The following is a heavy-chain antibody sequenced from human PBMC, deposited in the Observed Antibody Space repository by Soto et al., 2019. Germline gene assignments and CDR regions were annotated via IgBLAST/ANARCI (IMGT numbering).Heavy chain of an antibody. V-gene: IGHV3-64D*08. CDR1: GFTFSSYA. J-gene: IGHJ4*02. CDR3: VQAIGTDYGGNSGLDY. CDR2: ISSNGGST. Sequence: PGGSLRLSCSASGFTFSSYAMHWVRQAPGKGLEYVSAISSNGGSTYYADSVKGRFTISRDNSKNTLYLQMSSLRAEDTAVYYCVQAIGTDYGGNSGLDYWGQGTLVPVSS. D-gene: IGHD4-17*01.